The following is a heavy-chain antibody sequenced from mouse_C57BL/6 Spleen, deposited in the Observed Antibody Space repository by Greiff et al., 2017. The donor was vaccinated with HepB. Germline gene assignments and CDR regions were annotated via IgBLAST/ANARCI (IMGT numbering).Heavy chain of an antibody. Sequence: EVKLQQSGAELVRPGASVKLSCTASGFNIKDYYMHWVKQRPEQGLEWIGRIDPEDGDTEYAPKFQGKATMTADTSSNTAYLQLSSLTSEDTAVYYCTTDGYVAWFAYWGQGTLVTVSA. V-gene: IGHV14-1*01. D-gene: IGHD2-2*01. J-gene: IGHJ3*01. CDR2: IDPEDGDT. CDR3: TTDGYVAWFAY. CDR1: GFNIKDYY.